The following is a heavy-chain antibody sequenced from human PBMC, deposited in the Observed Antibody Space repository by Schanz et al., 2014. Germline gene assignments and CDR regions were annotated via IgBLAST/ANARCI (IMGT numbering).Heavy chain of an antibody. D-gene: IGHD1-26*01. J-gene: IGHJ2*01. CDR1: GFTFSSYA. CDR3: ARNRGSGGQNWYFDL. CDR2: INSSGTYI. Sequence: EVQLLESGGGLVQPGGSLRLSCAASGFTFSSYAMSWVRQAPGKGLEWVSSINSSGTYISYADSLKGRFTISGDSSKYTVYLQMNSLRADDTAVYYCARNRGSGGQNWYFDLWGRGTLVTVSS. V-gene: IGHV3-23*01.